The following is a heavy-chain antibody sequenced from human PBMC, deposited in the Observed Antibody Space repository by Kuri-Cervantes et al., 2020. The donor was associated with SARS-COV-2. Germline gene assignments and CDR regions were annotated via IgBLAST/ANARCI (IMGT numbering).Heavy chain of an antibody. CDR1: GGSISSYY. CDR2: IYYSGST. D-gene: IGHD6-19*01. Sequence: GSLRLSCTVSGGSISSYYWSWIRQPPGKGLEWIGYIYYSGSTNYNPSLKSRVTISVDTSKNQFSLKLSSVTAADTAVYYCAGSSGWYTYYYYYGMDVWGQGTTVTVSS. CDR3: AGSSGWYTYYYYYGMDV. J-gene: IGHJ6*02. V-gene: IGHV4-59*01.